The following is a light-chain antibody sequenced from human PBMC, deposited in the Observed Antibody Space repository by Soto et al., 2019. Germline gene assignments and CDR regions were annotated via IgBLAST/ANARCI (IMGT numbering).Light chain of an antibody. V-gene: IGKV2-28*01. CDR3: MQALQTPSFT. J-gene: IGKJ2*01. Sequence: DIVMTQSPLSLPVTPGEPASISCRSSQSLLHSNGYNYLDWYLQKPGQSPQLLIYLGSNRASGVPDRFSGSGSGTDFTLKFSSVEAEDLGVYYCMQALQTPSFTFVQVTKLAIK. CDR2: LGS. CDR1: QSLLHSNGYNY.